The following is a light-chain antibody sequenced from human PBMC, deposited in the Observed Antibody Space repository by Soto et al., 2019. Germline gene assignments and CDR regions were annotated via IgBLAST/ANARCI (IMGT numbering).Light chain of an antibody. CDR1: QSVDNH. CDR2: DAS. V-gene: IGKV3-11*01. Sequence: EIVLTQSPATLSLSPGERATLSCRASQSVDNHLAWYQQKPGQAPRLLIYDASNRATDIPARFSGSGSGTDFTLTISSLEPEDFVVYYCQQRSYWPLTFGQGTKVDI. J-gene: IGKJ1*01. CDR3: QQRSYWPLT.